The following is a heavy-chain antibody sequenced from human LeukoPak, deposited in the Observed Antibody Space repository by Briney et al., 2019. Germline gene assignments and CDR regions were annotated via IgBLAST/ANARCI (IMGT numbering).Heavy chain of an antibody. D-gene: IGHD2-2*01. Sequence: GESLKISCKGSGYSSTSYWIGWVRQMPGKGLEWMGIIYPGDSDTRYSPSFQGQVTISADKSISTAYLQWSSLKASDTAMYYCARKRYCGSTSCYGMNVWGQGTTVTVSS. J-gene: IGHJ6*02. CDR1: GYSSTSYW. CDR2: IYPGDSDT. V-gene: IGHV5-51*01. CDR3: ARKRYCGSTSCYGMNV.